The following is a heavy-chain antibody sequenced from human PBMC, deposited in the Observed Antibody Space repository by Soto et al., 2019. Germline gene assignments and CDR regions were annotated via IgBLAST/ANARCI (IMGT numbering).Heavy chain of an antibody. Sequence: QVQLQESGPGLVKPSQTLSLTCTVSGGSISSGDYYWSWIRQPPGKGLEWIGYIYYSGSTYYNPSLKSRVTISVDTSKIQFSLKLSSVTAADTAVYYCARSGYYGSGSYYRSDAFDIWGQGTMVTVSS. CDR1: GGSISSGDYY. D-gene: IGHD3-10*01. CDR3: ARSGYYGSGSYYRSDAFDI. CDR2: IYYSGST. V-gene: IGHV4-30-4*01. J-gene: IGHJ3*02.